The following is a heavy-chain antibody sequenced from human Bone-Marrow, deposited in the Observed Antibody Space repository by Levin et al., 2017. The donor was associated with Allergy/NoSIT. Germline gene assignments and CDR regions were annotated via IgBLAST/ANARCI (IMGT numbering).Heavy chain of an antibody. CDR2: ISSSSSYT. V-gene: IGHV3-11*05. D-gene: IGHD3-9*01. CDR1: GFTFSDYY. J-gene: IGHJ3*02. Sequence: GESLKISCAASGFTFSDYYMSWIRQAPGKGLEWVSYISSSSSYTNYADSVKGRFTISRDNAKNSLYLQMNSLRAEDTAVYYCARGGNLLTGYYDAFDIWGQGTMVTVSS. CDR3: ARGGNLLTGYYDAFDI.